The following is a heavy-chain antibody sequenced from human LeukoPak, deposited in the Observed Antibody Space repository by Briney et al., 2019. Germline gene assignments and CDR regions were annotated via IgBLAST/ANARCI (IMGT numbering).Heavy chain of an antibody. CDR2: VNRDGSET. CDR1: GFTLSNHW. Sequence: GSLRLSCAASGFTLSNHWMTWVRQVPGRGPEWVANVNRDGSETYYLDSVKGRFTISKDNAKNSLYLQMNSLRAEDAALYHCARNNGMDVWGQGTTVIVSS. CDR3: ARNNGMDV. J-gene: IGHJ6*02. V-gene: IGHV3-7*03.